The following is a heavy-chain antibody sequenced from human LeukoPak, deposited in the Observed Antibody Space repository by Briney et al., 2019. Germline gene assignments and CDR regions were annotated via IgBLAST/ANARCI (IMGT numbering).Heavy chain of an antibody. D-gene: IGHD3-9*01. CDR1: GFTFSSYA. Sequence: GGSLRLSCAASGFTFSSYAMSWVRQAPGKGLEWVSAISGSGGSTYYADSVKGRFTISRDNSKNTLYPQMNSLRAEDTAVYYCAKGYDILTGYQSWFDPWGQGTLVTVSS. CDR3: AKGYDILTGYQSWFDP. J-gene: IGHJ5*02. CDR2: ISGSGGST. V-gene: IGHV3-23*01.